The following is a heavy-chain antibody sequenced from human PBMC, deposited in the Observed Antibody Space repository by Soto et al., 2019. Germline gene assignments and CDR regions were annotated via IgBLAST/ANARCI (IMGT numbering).Heavy chain of an antibody. CDR2: IYYSGST. J-gene: IGHJ5*02. V-gene: IGHV4-31*03. Sequence: SETLSLTCTVSGGSISSGGYYWSWIRQHPGKGLEWIGYIYYSGSTYYNPSLKSRVTISVDTSKNQFSLKLSSVTAADTAVYYCARDIIRRLRGNWFDPWGQGTLVTGSS. D-gene: IGHD5-12*01. CDR3: ARDIIRRLRGNWFDP. CDR1: GGSISSGGYY.